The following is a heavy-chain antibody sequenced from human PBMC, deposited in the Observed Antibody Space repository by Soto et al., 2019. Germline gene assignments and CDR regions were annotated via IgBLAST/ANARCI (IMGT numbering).Heavy chain of an antibody. V-gene: IGHV4-31*03. Sequence: SETLSLTCTVSDGSISSGGYYWSWIRQHTEKGLEWIGYIYYSGSTYYNPSLKSRVTISVDTSKNQFSLKLSSVTAADTAVYYCARMNYYDTSGYVFAYWGQGLMVTVYS. CDR1: DGSISSGGYY. D-gene: IGHD3-22*01. J-gene: IGHJ4*02. CDR3: ARMNYYDTSGYVFAY. CDR2: IYYSGST.